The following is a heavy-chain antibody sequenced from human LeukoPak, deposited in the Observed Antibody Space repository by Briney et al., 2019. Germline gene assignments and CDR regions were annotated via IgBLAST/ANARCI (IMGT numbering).Heavy chain of an antibody. D-gene: IGHD2-15*01. CDR3: ARDTDKDIVVVVAATADAFDI. CDR2: INPNSGGT. V-gene: IGHV1-2*02. CDR1: EYTFTGYY. Sequence: AASVKVSCKASEYTFTGYYMHWVRQAPGQGLEWMGWINPNSGGTNYAQKLQGRVTMTTDTSTSTAYMELRSLRSDDTAVYYCARDTDKDIVVVVAATADAFDIWGQGTMVTVSS. J-gene: IGHJ3*02.